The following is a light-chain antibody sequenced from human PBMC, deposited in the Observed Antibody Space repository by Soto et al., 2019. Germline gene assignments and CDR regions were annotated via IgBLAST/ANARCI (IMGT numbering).Light chain of an antibody. CDR1: SSNIGAGYD. CDR3: QSYDSSLSGVL. J-gene: IGLJ2*01. CDR2: GNS. Sequence: QSVLTQPPSVSGAPGQGVTISCIGRSSNIGAGYDVHWYQQVSGTAPKLLLYGNSHRPSGVPDRFSGYKYGTSASLAIIGLQPGYDSDYYVQSYDSSLSGVLFGRVTKLTLL. V-gene: IGLV1-40*01.